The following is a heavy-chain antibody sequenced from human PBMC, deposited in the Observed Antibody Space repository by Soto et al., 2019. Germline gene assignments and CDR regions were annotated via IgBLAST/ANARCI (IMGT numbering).Heavy chain of an antibody. V-gene: IGHV3-23*01. D-gene: IGHD1-26*01. CDR1: GFTFSSYA. J-gene: IGHJ4*02. Sequence: EVQLLESGGGLVQPGGSLRLSCEASGFTFSSYAMSWVRQAPGKGLEWVSAVSAGGGNTYYADSVKGRFTISRDNSKNTLYRQINSRIAEDTGVYFCTQPISGRSNCDCLVQGTQVIV. CDR2: VSAGGGNT. CDR3: TQPISGRSNCDC.